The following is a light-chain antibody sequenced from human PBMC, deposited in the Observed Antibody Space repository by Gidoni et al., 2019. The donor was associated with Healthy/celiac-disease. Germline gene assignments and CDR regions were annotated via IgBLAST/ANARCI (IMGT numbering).Light chain of an antibody. CDR3: QQYDNLPFT. Sequence: DIQMTQSPSSLSASVGDRVTITCQASPDISNYLNWYQQKPGKDPKLLIYDASNLETGVPSRFSGSGSGTDFTFTISSLQPEDIATYYCQQYDNLPFTFGPXTKVDIK. CDR2: DAS. J-gene: IGKJ3*01. V-gene: IGKV1-33*01. CDR1: PDISNY.